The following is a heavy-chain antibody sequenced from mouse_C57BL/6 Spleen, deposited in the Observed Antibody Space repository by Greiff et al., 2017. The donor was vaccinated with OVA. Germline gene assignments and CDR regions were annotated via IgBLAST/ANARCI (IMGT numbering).Heavy chain of an antibody. CDR1: GYTFTSYW. CDR3: ARNWDVYFDY. V-gene: IGHV1-61*01. J-gene: IGHJ2*01. CDR2: IYPSDSET. D-gene: IGHD4-1*01. Sequence: QVQLKQPGAELVRPGSSVKLSCKASGYTFTSYWMDWVKQRPGQGLEWIGNIYPSDSETHYNQKFKDKATLTVDKSSSTAYMQLSSLTSEDSAVYYCARNWDVYFDYWGQGTTLTVSS.